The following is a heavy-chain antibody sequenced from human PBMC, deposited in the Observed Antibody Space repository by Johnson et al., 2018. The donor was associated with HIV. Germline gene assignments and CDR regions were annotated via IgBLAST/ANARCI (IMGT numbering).Heavy chain of an antibody. CDR3: ARDPPYGGNPSAFDV. J-gene: IGHJ3*01. CDR2: ISYDGINK. D-gene: IGHD4-23*01. V-gene: IGHV3-30-3*01. CDR1: GFTFSTYA. Sequence: QVQLVESGGGRVQPGGSLRLSCAASGFTFSTYAMHWVRQAPGKGLEWVTIISYDGINKYYADSVKGRFTISRDNSKDTLYLQMHSLRPEDTALYYCARDPPYGGNPSAFDVWGQGTMVTVSS.